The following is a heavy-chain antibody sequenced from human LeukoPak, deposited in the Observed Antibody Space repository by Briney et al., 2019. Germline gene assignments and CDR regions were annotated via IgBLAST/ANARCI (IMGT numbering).Heavy chain of an antibody. V-gene: IGHV1-2*02. CDR2: INPNSGGT. J-gene: IGHJ6*02. CDR3: ARDEGYCSSTSCSNYCYYGMDV. CDR1: GYTFTGYY. Sequence: GASVKVSCKASGYTFTGYYMHWVRQAPGQGLEWMGWINPNSGGTNYAQKFQGRVTMTRDTSISTAYMELSRLRSDDTAVYYCARDEGYCSSTSCSNYCYYGMDVWGQGTTVTVSS. D-gene: IGHD2-2*01.